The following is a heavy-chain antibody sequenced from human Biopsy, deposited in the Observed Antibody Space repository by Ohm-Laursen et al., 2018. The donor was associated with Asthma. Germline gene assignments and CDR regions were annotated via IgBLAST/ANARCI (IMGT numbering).Heavy chain of an antibody. D-gene: IGHD3-9*01. CDR2: ISWNSGSI. CDR3: AKDRDYNILTGPPGFDY. Sequence: SLRLSCAAIGFTFDDNAMHWVWQAPGKGLEWVSGISWNSGSIGYADSVKGRFTISRDNAKNSLYLQMNSLRAEDTAVYYCAKDRDYNILTGPPGFDYWGQGTLVTVSS. V-gene: IGHV3-9*01. CDR1: GFTFDDNA. J-gene: IGHJ4*01.